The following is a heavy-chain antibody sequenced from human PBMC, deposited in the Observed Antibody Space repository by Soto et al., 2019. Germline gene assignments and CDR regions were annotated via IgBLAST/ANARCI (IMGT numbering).Heavy chain of an antibody. V-gene: IGHV4-31*03. D-gene: IGHD3-10*01. Sequence: PSETLSLTCTVSGGSISSGGYYWSWIRQHPGKGLEWIGYIYYSGSTYYNPSLKSRVTISVDTSKNQFSLKLSSVTAADTAVYYCASTLRSSMVRGVINKPGPSSFDYWGQGTLVTVSS. CDR3: ASTLRSSMVRGVINKPGPSSFDY. J-gene: IGHJ4*02. CDR1: GGSISSGGYY. CDR2: IYYSGST.